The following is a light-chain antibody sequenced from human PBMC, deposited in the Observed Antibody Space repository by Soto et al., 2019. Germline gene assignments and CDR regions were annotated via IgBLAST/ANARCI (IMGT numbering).Light chain of an antibody. V-gene: IGLV2-14*01. CDR3: SSYTSPRV. CDR2: DVS. J-gene: IGLJ1*01. CDR1: SSDVGGYNY. Sequence: QSVLTPPASVSGSPGQSITISCTGTSSDVGGYNYVSWYQQHPGKAPKLMIYDVSNRPSGVSNHFSGSKSGNTASLTISGLQAEDEADYYCSSYTSPRVFGTGTKVTVL.